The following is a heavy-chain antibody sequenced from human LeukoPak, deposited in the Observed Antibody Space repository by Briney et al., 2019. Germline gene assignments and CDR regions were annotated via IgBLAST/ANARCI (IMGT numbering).Heavy chain of an antibody. CDR1: GFTFNKFP. CDR3: ARAASVVVVSAYNWFAP. Sequence: GGSLRLSCAASGFTFNKFPMHWVRQAPGKGLEWVGFISYDGSKKYYADSVKDRFTISRDNSKNTLYLQMNSLRAEDTAVYYCARAASVVVVSAYNWFAPWGQGTLVTVSS. V-gene: IGHV3-30*01. J-gene: IGHJ5*02. CDR2: ISYDGSKK. D-gene: IGHD2-21*01.